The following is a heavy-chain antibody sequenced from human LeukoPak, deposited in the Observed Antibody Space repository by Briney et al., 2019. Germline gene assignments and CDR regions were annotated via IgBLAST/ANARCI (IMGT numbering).Heavy chain of an antibody. CDR3: ARQGLDGFPTQGGAFDI. J-gene: IGHJ3*02. D-gene: IGHD3-10*01. V-gene: IGHV4-39*01. CDR1: GGSISSSSYY. CDR2: IYYSGST. Sequence: PSETLSLTCTVSGGSISSSSYYWGWIRQPPGKGREWIGSIYYSGSTYYNPSLKSRVTISVDTSKNQFSLKLSSVTAADTAVYYCARQGLDGFPTQGGAFDIWGQGTMVTVSS.